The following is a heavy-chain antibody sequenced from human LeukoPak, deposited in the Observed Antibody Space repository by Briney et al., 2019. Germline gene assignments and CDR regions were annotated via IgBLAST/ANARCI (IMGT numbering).Heavy chain of an antibody. V-gene: IGHV3-21*01. CDR2: ISSSSSNT. Sequence: KPGGSLRLSCAASGFTFSSSTMNWVRQAPGQGLEWVSSISSSSSNTHYADSVKGRFTISRDNAKNSLYLQMNSLRAEDTGVYYCATYRSPVGNWFDPRGRGTLVTVSS. J-gene: IGHJ5*02. CDR3: ATYRSPVGNWFDP. CDR1: GFTFSSST. D-gene: IGHD5-12*01.